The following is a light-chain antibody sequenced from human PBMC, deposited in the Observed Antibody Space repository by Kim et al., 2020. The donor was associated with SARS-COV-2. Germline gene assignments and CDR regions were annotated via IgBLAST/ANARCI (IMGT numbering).Light chain of an antibody. Sequence: EIQMTQSPSSLSASVGDRVTITCRASQDISRYLNWYQQKPGKAPKLLIYTASSLQSGVPSRFTGSGSETDFTLTISSLQPEDFATYYCQQTYRASRTFGQGTKVDIK. CDR3: QQTYRASRT. CDR2: TAS. J-gene: IGKJ1*01. V-gene: IGKV1-39*01. CDR1: QDISRY.